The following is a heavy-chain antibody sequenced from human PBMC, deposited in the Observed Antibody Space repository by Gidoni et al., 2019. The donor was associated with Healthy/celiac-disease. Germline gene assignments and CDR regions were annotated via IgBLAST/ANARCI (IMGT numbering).Heavy chain of an antibody. CDR1: GCTFSSYA. CDR3: AKKRGVTDAFDI. Sequence: EVQLLESGGGLVQPGGSLRLSCAASGCTFSSYAMSWVRQAPGKGLEWVSAISGSGGSTYYADSVKGRFTISRDNSKNTLYLQMNSLRAEDTAVYYCAKKRGVTDAFDIWGQGTMVTVSS. CDR2: ISGSGGST. V-gene: IGHV3-23*01. D-gene: IGHD3-10*01. J-gene: IGHJ3*02.